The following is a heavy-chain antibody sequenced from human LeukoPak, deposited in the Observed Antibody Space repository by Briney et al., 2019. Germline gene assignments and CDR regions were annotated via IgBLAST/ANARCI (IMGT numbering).Heavy chain of an antibody. CDR2: ISSASNTI. D-gene: IGHD3-10*01. V-gene: IGHV3-48*04. Sequence: PGGSLRLSCAASGYTFSSYSMNWVRQAPGKGLEWVSYISSASNTIYYADSVKGRFTISRDNAKNSLYLQMNSLRAEDTALYYCARDGRGGDYWGQGTLVTVSS. CDR3: ARDGRGGDY. J-gene: IGHJ4*02. CDR1: GYTFSSYS.